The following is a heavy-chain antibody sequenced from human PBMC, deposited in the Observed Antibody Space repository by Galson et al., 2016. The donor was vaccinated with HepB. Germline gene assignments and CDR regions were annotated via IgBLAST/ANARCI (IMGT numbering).Heavy chain of an antibody. J-gene: IGHJ6*02. V-gene: IGHV3-33*03. CDR2: IWNDGKNK. CDR1: GFTFSNYG. D-gene: IGHD3-10*01. Sequence: SLRLSCAASGFTFSNYGIHWVRQAPGKGLEWVAVIWNDGKNKQYADSVKGRFTISRDNAKNTLYLQMNSLRAEDTAVYYCAKAYGSGSSFYYYYGMDVWGQGTTVTVSS. CDR3: AKAYGSGSSFYYYYGMDV.